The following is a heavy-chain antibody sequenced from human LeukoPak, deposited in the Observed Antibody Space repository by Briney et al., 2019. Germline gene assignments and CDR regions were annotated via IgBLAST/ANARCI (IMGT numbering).Heavy chain of an antibody. CDR2: INPNSGGT. D-gene: IGHD2-2*01. CDR3: AREGGLGYCSSTSCYDWFDP. Sequence: ASVKVSCKASGYTFTSYGISWVRQAPGQGLEWMGWINPNSGGTNYAQKFQGRVTMTRDTSISTAYMELGRLRSDDTAVYYCAREGGLGYCSSTSCYDWFDPWGQGTLVTVSS. CDR1: GYTFTSYG. V-gene: IGHV1-2*02. J-gene: IGHJ5*02.